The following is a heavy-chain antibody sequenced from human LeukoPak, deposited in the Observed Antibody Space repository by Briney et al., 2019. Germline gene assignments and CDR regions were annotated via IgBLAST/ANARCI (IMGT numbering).Heavy chain of an antibody. J-gene: IGHJ5*02. Sequence: SETLSLTCAVYGGSFSGYYWSWIRQPPGKGLEWIGEINHSGSTNYNPSLKSRVTISVDTSKNQFSLKLSSVTAADTAVYYCARVLAAKNFGVVTPRDWFDPWGQGTLGT. CDR2: INHSGST. D-gene: IGHD3-3*01. CDR3: ARVLAAKNFGVVTPRDWFDP. V-gene: IGHV4-34*01. CDR1: GGSFSGYY.